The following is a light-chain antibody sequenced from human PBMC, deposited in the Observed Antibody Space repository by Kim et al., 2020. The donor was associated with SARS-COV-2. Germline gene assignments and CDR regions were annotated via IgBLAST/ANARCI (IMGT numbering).Light chain of an antibody. Sequence: EIVLTQSPGTLSLSPGERVTLSCRASQSVRSSYLAWYQQKPGQAPRLLMYGASTRASGIPDRFSGSGSGTDFTLTISRLQSEDFAVYYCQQYNNWLYTFGQGTKLEI. J-gene: IGKJ2*01. CDR3: QQYNNWLYT. CDR2: GAS. CDR1: QSVRSSY. V-gene: IGKV3-20*01.